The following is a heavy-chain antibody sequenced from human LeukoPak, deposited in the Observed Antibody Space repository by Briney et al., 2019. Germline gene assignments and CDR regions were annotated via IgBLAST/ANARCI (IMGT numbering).Heavy chain of an antibody. J-gene: IGHJ4*02. V-gene: IGHV4-39*01. D-gene: IGHD3-22*01. CDR2: IYNPVST. Sequence: SETLSHTCSVSGGSIFGASSYWAWIRQPPGKGLGWIGSIYNPVSTVYNPSLKGRVGISTDMSNNQITLRLTSITAADTAVYYCARNGSYTYPSSGYLLDSWGQGTLVTVSS. CDR1: GGSIFGASSY. CDR3: ARNGSYTYPSSGYLLDS.